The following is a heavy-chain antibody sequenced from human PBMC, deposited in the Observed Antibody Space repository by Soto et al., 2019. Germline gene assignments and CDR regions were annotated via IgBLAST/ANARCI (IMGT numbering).Heavy chain of an antibody. Sequence: GGSLRLSCAASGFTFRNYGMHWDRQAPGKGLEWVAVIPHDGSYQYYVDSAKGRFTISRDNSNNMLYLQMNSLRAEDTAVYYCAKDRTTGLVFSQYIDYWGQGTLVTVS. J-gene: IGHJ4*02. CDR2: IPHDGSYQ. CDR1: GFTFRNYG. D-gene: IGHD3-3*02. CDR3: AKDRTTGLVFSQYIDY. V-gene: IGHV3-30*02.